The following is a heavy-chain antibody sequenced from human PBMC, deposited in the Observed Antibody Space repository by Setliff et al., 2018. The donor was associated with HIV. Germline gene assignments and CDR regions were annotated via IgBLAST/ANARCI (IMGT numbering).Heavy chain of an antibody. D-gene: IGHD3-16*01. CDR2: FHYSGTS. V-gene: IGHV4-59*06. J-gene: IGHJ4*02. CDR1: GGSISSYY. Sequence: ASETLSLTCTVSGGSISSYYWTWIRQPPGKGLEWIGYFHYSGTSYYNPALKSLLTVSLDTSKNQFCLILSSVTAADTAVYYCARLSPLALFGGIIGPYFDYWGQGTLVTVSS. CDR3: ARLSPLALFGGIIGPYFDY.